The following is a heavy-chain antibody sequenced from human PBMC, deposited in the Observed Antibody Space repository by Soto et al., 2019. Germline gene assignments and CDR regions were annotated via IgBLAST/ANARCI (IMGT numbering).Heavy chain of an antibody. D-gene: IGHD3-9*01. J-gene: IGHJ6*03. V-gene: IGHV4-4*02. CDR1: SGSISSSNW. CDR2: IYHSGST. CDR3: ARHAWYYDILTGYLPQYYYYYMDV. Sequence: SETLSLTCAVSSGSISSSNWWSWVRQPPGKGLEWIGEIYHSGSTNYNPSLKSRVTISVDKSKNQFSLKLSSVTAADTAVYYCARHAWYYDILTGYLPQYYYYYMDVWGKGTAVTVSS.